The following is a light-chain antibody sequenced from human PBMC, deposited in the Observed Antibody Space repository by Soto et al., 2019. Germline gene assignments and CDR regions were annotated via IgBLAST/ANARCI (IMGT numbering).Light chain of an antibody. Sequence: DIVLTQSPDSLAVSLGERATINCKSSQSVSSNLAWYQQKPGQAPRLLIYGASTRATGIPARFSGSGSGTEFTLTISSLQSEDFAVYYCQQYNNWPRTFGQGTKVDI. J-gene: IGKJ1*01. CDR2: GAS. V-gene: IGKV3-15*01. CDR1: QSVSSN. CDR3: QQYNNWPRT.